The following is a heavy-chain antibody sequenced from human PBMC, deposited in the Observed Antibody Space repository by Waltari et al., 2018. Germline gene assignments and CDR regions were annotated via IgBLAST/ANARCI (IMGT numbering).Heavy chain of an antibody. Sequence: QVQLQESGPGLVKPSQTLSLTCTVSGGSISSGSYYWSWIRQPAGKGLEWIGRIYTSGSTTYNPSLKSRVTISVDTSKNQFSLKLSSVTAADTAVYYCARDPPYCTNGVCYGDYWGQGTLVTVSS. V-gene: IGHV4-61*02. D-gene: IGHD2-8*01. CDR1: GGSISSGSYY. J-gene: IGHJ4*02. CDR2: IYTSGST. CDR3: ARDPPYCTNGVCYGDY.